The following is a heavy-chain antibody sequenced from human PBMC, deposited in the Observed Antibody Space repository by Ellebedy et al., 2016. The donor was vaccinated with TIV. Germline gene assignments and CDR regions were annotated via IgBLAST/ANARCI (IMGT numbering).Heavy chain of an antibody. D-gene: IGHD2/OR15-2a*01. CDR3: LSDKGGYFDY. CDR2: IYYSGYT. CDR1: GGSISSSSYY. Sequence: MPSETLSLTCTVSGGSISSSSYYWGWIRQPPGKGLEWIGSIYYSGYTYYHPSLKSRVTISVDTSKNQFSLKLSSVTAADTAVYYCLSDKGGYFDYWGQGTLVTVSS. J-gene: IGHJ4*02. V-gene: IGHV4-39*07.